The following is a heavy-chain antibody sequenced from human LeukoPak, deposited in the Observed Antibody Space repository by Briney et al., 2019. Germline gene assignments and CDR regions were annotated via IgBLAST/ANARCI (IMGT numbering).Heavy chain of an antibody. Sequence: SETLSLTCTVSGGSISSSSYYWGWIRQPPGKGLEWIGSIYYSGSTYYNPSLKSRVTISVDTSKNQFSLKLSSVTAADTAVYYCARLSDYYDSSGYVAYWGQGTLVTVSS. CDR2: IYYSGST. CDR3: ARLSDYYDSSGYVAY. V-gene: IGHV4-39*01. CDR1: GGSISSSSYY. J-gene: IGHJ4*02. D-gene: IGHD3-22*01.